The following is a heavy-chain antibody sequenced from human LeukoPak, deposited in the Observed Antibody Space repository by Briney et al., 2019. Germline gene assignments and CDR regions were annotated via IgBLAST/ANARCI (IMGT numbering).Heavy chain of an antibody. J-gene: IGHJ4*02. CDR1: GFTFSRHS. V-gene: IGHV3-48*01. Sequence: GGSLRLSCAVSGFTFSRHSMSWVRQAPGRGLEWVSFMSDDTTNIYYADSVRGRFTISRDNAGNSLFLQMNSLRAEDTAVYYCARHQRASQYYFGYWGQGILVTVSS. CDR3: ARHQRASQYYFGY. CDR2: MSDDTTNI.